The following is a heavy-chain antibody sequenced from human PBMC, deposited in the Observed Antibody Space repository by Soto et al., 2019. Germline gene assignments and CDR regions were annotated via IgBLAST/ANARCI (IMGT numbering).Heavy chain of an antibody. CDR3: ARENYYRSGSYYTFDALDI. CDR2: ISYDGSEK. V-gene: IGHV3-30-3*01. D-gene: IGHD3-10*01. J-gene: IGHJ3*02. CDR1: GFTFSSYA. Sequence: QVQVVESGGGVVQPGRSLRLSCAGSGFTFSSYAMHWVRQAPGKGLEWVAVISYDGSEKYYADSVKGRFTISRDNSKNTLYLQVNSLRAEDTALYYCARENYYRSGSYYTFDALDIWGQGTTVTVSS.